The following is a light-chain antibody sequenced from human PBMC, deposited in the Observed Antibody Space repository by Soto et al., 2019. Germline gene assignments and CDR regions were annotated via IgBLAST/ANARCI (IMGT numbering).Light chain of an antibody. CDR1: QSVGSN. J-gene: IGKJ3*01. V-gene: IGKV3-11*01. CDR2: DAS. Sequence: IVLTQSPATLSLSPGERATLSCRASQSVGSNLAWYQQKPGQAPRLLIYDASNRATGIPARFSGTGSGTDFTLTISSLEPEDFAVYYCQQRSNGPLFTFGPGTKVDIK. CDR3: QQRSNGPLFT.